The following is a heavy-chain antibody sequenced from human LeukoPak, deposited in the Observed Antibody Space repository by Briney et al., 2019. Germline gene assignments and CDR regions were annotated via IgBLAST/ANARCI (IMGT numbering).Heavy chain of an antibody. CDR1: GFSFSDYW. J-gene: IGHJ6*03. CDR2: IKSDGTGA. D-gene: IGHD5-24*01. CDR3: ARDRDGPNCYMDV. Sequence: GGSLRLSCAASGFSFSDYWMVWVREVPEKGLEWVSRIKSDGTGATCAASVNGRFTMSRDNAEKTLSLQMNSLRAEDTATYYCARDRDGPNCYMDVWGKGTTVTVSS. V-gene: IGHV3-74*01.